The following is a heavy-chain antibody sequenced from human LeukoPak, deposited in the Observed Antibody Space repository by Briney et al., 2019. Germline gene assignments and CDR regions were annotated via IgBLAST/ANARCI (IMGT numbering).Heavy chain of an antibody. D-gene: IGHD6-6*01. CDR1: GGSFSSLY. CDR3: ARHRAYSSSSHFDY. J-gene: IGHJ4*02. V-gene: IGHV4-59*08. Sequence: SETLSLICSVSGGSFSSLYWSWIRQPPAKGREGIGYIYYTGSTHYHPSRKSRVTMIVNMSKTQFSLRLSSVTAADTAVYYCARHRAYSSSSHFDYWCQGNLVIVSA. CDR2: IYYTGST.